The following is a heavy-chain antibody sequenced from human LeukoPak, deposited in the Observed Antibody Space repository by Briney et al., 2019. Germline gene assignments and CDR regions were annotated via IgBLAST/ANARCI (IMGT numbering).Heavy chain of an antibody. CDR2: IYPGDSDT. CDR1: GYSFTSYW. J-gene: IGHJ5*02. D-gene: IGHD2-2*01. Sequence: GESLKISCKGSGYSFTSYWIGWVCQMPGKGLEWMGIIYPGDSDTRYSPSFQGQVTISADKSISTAYLQWSSLKASDTAMYYCARSVVVPAAIGWFDPWGQGTLVTVSS. CDR3: ARSVVVPAAIGWFDP. V-gene: IGHV5-51*01.